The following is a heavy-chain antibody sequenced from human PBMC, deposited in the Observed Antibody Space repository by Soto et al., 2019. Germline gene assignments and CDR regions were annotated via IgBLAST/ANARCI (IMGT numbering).Heavy chain of an antibody. Sequence: SETLCLTCTVSGGSISSYYGSWIRQPPGKGLEWIGYIYYSGSTNYNPSLKSRVTISVDTSKNQFSLKLSSVTAADTAVYYCARHDTTAEMERWGDPYYFDYWGQGTLVTVSS. V-gene: IGHV4-59*08. CDR2: IYYSGST. CDR3: ARHDTTAEMERWGDPYYFDY. CDR1: GGSISSYY. D-gene: IGHD2-21*02. J-gene: IGHJ4*02.